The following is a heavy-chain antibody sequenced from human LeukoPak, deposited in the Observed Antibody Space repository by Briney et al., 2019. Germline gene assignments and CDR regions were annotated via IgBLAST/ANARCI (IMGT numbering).Heavy chain of an antibody. CDR2: ISGSGGST. D-gene: IGHD6-19*01. V-gene: IGHV3-23*01. J-gene: IGHJ4*02. CDR1: GFTVRSNY. Sequence: GGSLRLSCAASGFTVRSNYMSWVRQAPGKGLEWVSAISGSGGSTYYADSVKGRFTISRDNSKNTLYLQMNSLRAEDTAVYYCAKDHTQLHQWLGNYDYWGQGTLVTASS. CDR3: AKDHTQLHQWLGNYDY.